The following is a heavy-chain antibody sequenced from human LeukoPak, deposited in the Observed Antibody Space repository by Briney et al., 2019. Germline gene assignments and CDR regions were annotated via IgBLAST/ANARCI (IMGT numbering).Heavy chain of an antibody. V-gene: IGHV3-74*01. Sequence: GGSLRLSCAASGFTFSRYWMHWVRQAPEKGLVWVSRINGDGSRITYADSVKGRFTISRDNAKNTLYLQMNSLRAEDTAVYYCVRSAYLDSPGYYFDSWGQGTLVTVSS. CDR1: GFTFSRYW. J-gene: IGHJ4*02. D-gene: IGHD2-2*03. CDR3: VRSAYLDSPGYYFDS. CDR2: INGDGSRI.